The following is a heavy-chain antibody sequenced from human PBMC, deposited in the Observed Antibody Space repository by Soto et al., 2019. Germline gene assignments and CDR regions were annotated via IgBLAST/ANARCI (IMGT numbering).Heavy chain of an antibody. Sequence: PSDTLSLTCTVSGGSLSSSSYYWGWIRQPPGKGLEWIGSIYYSGSTYYNPSLKSRVTISVDTSKNQFSLKLSSVTAADTAVYYCVYGYYYDSSGYLLDYWGQGTLVTVSS. CDR3: VYGYYYDSSGYLLDY. V-gene: IGHV4-39*01. CDR2: IYYSGST. J-gene: IGHJ4*02. D-gene: IGHD3-22*01. CDR1: GGSLSSSSYY.